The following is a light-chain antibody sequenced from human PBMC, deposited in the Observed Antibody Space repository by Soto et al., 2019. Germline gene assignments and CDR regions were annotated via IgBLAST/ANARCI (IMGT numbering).Light chain of an antibody. CDR1: QSVNNRY. V-gene: IGKV3-20*01. Sequence: EIVLTQSPGTLSLSPGERATLSCRASQSVNNRYLAWYQQRPGQAPRLLIYGTSSRATAIPDRFSGSGSGTDFTLTINRLEPEDFAVYYCQQYDALPFTFGPGTKVDIK. CDR2: GTS. CDR3: QQYDALPFT. J-gene: IGKJ3*01.